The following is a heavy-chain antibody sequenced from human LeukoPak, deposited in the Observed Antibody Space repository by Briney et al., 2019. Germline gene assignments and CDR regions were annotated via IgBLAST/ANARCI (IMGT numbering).Heavy chain of an antibody. J-gene: IGHJ4*02. V-gene: IGHV5-51*01. Sequence: GESLKISCKGSGYSFTTYWIGWVRQMPGKGLEWMGIIYPGDSDTRYSPSFQGQVTISADKSISTAYLQWSSLKASDTAMYYCATPYPREYCSSSACYFNYWGQGTLVTVSS. CDR3: ATPYPREYCSSSACYFNY. CDR1: GYSFTTYW. D-gene: IGHD2-2*01. CDR2: IYPGDSDT.